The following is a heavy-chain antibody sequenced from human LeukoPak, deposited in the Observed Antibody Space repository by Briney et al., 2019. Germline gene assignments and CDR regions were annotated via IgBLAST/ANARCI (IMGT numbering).Heavy chain of an antibody. D-gene: IGHD6-13*01. V-gene: IGHV1-58*02. CDR3: AADLSESPSNSWYASRA. J-gene: IGHJ5*02. CDR1: GFTLTSST. Sequence: GASVKVSCKASGFTLTSSTMQWVRQARGQRLEWIGWIVVGSGNTNKAQQFQERVTITRDMSTSTAYMELSRLRSEDTAIYYCAADLSESPSNSWYASRAWGQGTLVTVSS. CDR2: IVVGSGNT.